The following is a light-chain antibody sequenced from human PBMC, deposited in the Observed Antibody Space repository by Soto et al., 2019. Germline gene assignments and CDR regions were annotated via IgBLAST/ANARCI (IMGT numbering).Light chain of an antibody. Sequence: QSVLTQPASVSGSPGQSITISCTGTSSDVGGYNYVSWYQHHPGKVPQHMIYDVSNRPSGVSNRFSGSKSGNTASLTISGLQAEDEADYYCYSYTSSNTYVFGTGTKLTVL. CDR3: YSYTSSNTYV. CDR2: DVS. CDR1: SSDVGGYNY. V-gene: IGLV2-14*03. J-gene: IGLJ1*01.